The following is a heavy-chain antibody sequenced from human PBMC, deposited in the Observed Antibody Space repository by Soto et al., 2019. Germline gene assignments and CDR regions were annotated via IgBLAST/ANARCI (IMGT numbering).Heavy chain of an antibody. J-gene: IGHJ4*02. CDR3: ARGGYFDSSNYLAY. D-gene: IGHD3-22*01. V-gene: IGHV1-3*01. CDR2: INPGNGNT. Sequence: ASVKVSCKASGYTFTNYGMNWVRQAPGRGLEWMGWINPGNGNTKYSQKSQGRAIIERATSASTAYMELSSLRSEDTAVYYCARGGYFDSSNYLAYWGLGTLVTVSS. CDR1: GYTFTNYG.